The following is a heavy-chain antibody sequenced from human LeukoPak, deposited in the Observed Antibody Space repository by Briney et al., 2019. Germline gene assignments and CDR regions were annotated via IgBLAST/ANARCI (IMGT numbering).Heavy chain of an antibody. Sequence: PGGSLRLSCAASGFTFSSYSMSWVRQAPGKGLEWVSSISSSSSYIYYADSVKGRFTISRDNAKNSLYLQMNSLRAEDTAVYYCARVRGKTYYFDYWGQGTLVTVSS. CDR2: ISSSSSYI. J-gene: IGHJ4*02. V-gene: IGHV3-21*01. CDR1: GFTFSSYS. CDR3: ARVRGKTYYFDY.